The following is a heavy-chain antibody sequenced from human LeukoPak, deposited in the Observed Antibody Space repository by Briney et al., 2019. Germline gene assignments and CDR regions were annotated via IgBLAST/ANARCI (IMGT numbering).Heavy chain of an antibody. CDR2: IIPIFGIA. D-gene: IGHD3-22*01. J-gene: IGHJ4*02. CDR3: ARSYYDSSGYYTPLGY. V-gene: IGHV1-69*04. CDR1: GGTFSSYA. Sequence: SVKVSCKAPGGTFSSYAISWVRQAPGQGLEWMGRIIPIFGIANYAQKFQGRVTITADKSTSTAYMELSSLRSEDTAVYYCARSYYDSSGYYTPLGYWGQGTLVTVSS.